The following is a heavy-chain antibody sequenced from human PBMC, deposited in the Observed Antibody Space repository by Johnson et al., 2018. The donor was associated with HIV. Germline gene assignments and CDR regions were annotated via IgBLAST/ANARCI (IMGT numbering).Heavy chain of an antibody. J-gene: IGHJ3*01. CDR3: ARESANSGRYSGAFDV. CDR2: ISYDGTKK. CDR1: AFAFSSYV. V-gene: IGHV3-30*14. Sequence: QVQLVESGGGVVQPGRSLRLSCAASAFAFSSYVMHWVRQAPGKGLEWVAVISYDGTKKNYADSVKGRFTISRDNSKNTLYLQMNSLRAEDTAVYYCARESANSGRYSGAFDVWGQGTMVSVSS. D-gene: IGHD1-26*01.